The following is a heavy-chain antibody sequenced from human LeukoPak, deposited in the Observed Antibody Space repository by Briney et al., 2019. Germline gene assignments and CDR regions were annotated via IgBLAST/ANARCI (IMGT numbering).Heavy chain of an antibody. CDR2: ISSSGSTI. CDR3: ARGYSYGDSTQYFDY. J-gene: IGHJ4*02. D-gene: IGHD5-18*01. V-gene: IGHV3-11*01. Sequence: GGSLRLSCAASGFTFSDYYMSWIRQAPGKGLEWVSYISSSGSTIYYADSVKGRFTISRDNAKSSLYLQMNSLRAEDTAVYYCARGYSYGDSTQYFDYWGQGTLVTVSS. CDR1: GFTFSDYY.